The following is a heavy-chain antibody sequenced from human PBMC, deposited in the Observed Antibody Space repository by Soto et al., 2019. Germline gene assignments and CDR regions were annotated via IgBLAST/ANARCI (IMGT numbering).Heavy chain of an antibody. CDR2: IIPIFPTP. J-gene: IGHJ6*02. V-gene: IGHV1-69*12. CDR1: GGTFRTNA. D-gene: IGHD3-10*01. CDR3: AKDKDRQQLGGNYYYIMDV. Sequence: QVQLVQSGAEVKKPGSSVKISCKASGGTFRTNAFSWVRQAPGQGLEWMGGIIPIFPTPDYPQKFQGRVTINADESTTTTYMELSSMRSEDTATYYCAKDKDRQQLGGNYYYIMDVWGQGTTVTVSS.